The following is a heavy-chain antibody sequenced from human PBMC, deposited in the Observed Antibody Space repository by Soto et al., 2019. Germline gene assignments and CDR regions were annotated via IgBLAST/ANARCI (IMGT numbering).Heavy chain of an antibody. D-gene: IGHD3-9*01. CDR3: ARAGGIERYFDWTYPPPYFDY. J-gene: IGHJ4*02. V-gene: IGHV4-59*01. Sequence: SETLSLTCTVSGGSISSYYWSWIRQPPGKGLEWIGYIYYSGSTNYNPSLKSRVTISVDTSKNQFYLKLSPVTAADTAVYYCARAGGIERYFDWTYPPPYFDYWGQGTLVTVSS. CDR1: GGSISSYY. CDR2: IYYSGST.